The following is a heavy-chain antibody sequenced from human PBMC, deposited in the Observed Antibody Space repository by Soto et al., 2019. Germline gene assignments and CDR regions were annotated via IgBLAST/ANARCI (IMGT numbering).Heavy chain of an antibody. J-gene: IGHJ6*02. CDR3: ARDGPYYYASRMDV. D-gene: IGHD3-10*01. Sequence: EVQLVESGGGLVQPGGSLRLSCAASGIPVSSNYMTWVRRAPGKGLEWVSVLHSGGDTYYANSVKGRFTISRHDSTNTLFLQMNSVTAEDTAVYYCARDGPYYYASRMDVWGQGTTVTVSS. CDR1: GIPVSSNY. CDR2: LHSGGDT. V-gene: IGHV3-53*04.